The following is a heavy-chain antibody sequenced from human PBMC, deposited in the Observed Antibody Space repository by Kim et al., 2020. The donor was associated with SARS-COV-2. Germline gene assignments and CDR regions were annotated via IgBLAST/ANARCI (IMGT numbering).Heavy chain of an antibody. CDR2: ISAYNGNT. Sequence: ASVKVSCKASGYTFTSYGISWVRQAPGQGLEWMGWISAYNGNTNYAQKLQGRVTMTTDTSTSTAYMELRSLRSDDTAVYYCARDLPVLGRYYGSGSYPPPSLDYWGQGTLVTVSS. D-gene: IGHD3-10*01. J-gene: IGHJ4*02. V-gene: IGHV1-18*01. CDR1: GYTFTSYG. CDR3: ARDLPVLGRYYGSGSYPPPSLDY.